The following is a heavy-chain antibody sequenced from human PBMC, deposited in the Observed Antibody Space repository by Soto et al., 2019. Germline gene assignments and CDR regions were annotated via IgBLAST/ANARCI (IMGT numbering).Heavy chain of an antibody. J-gene: IGHJ4*02. CDR2: IYYSGST. V-gene: IGHV4-39*01. D-gene: IGHD3-22*01. CDR3: ARLPSYYYDSSGYYYYFDY. CDR1: GGSISSSSYY. Sequence: PSETLSLNCAVSGGSISSSSYYWGWIRQPPGKGLEWIGSIYYSGSTYYNPSLKSRVTISVDTSKNQFSLKLSSVTAADTAVYYCARLPSYYYDSSGYYYYFDYWGQGTLVTVSS.